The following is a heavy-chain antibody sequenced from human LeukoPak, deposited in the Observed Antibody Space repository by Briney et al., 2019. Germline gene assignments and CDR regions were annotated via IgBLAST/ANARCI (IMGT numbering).Heavy chain of an antibody. D-gene: IGHD3-3*01. CDR2: IYTSGST. V-gene: IGHV4-61*02. CDR3: ARGVRFLEWVYYYYMDV. J-gene: IGHJ6*03. CDR1: GGSISSGSYY. Sequence: SETLSLTCTVSGGSISSGSYYWSWIRQPAGKGLEWIGRIYTSGSTNYNPSLKSRVTISVDTSKNQFSLKLSSVTAADTAVYYCARGVRFLEWVYYYYMDVWGKGTTVTVSS.